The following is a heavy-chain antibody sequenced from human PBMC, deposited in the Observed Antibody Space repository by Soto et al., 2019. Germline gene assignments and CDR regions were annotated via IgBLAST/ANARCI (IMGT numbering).Heavy chain of an antibody. CDR3: ARVGGRYCSSTSCRRGAFDI. J-gene: IGHJ3*02. Sequence: QVQLVQSGAEVKKPGASVKVSCKASGYTFTSYGISWVRQAPGQGLEWMGWISAYNGNTNYAQKLQGRVTMTTDTATSTAYMELXSLRSDDTAVYYCARVGGRYCSSTSCRRGAFDIWGQGTMVTVSS. CDR2: ISAYNGNT. V-gene: IGHV1-18*01. CDR1: GYTFTSYG. D-gene: IGHD2-2*01.